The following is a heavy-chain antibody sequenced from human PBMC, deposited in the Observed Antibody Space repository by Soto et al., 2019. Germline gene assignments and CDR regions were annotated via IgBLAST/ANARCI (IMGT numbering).Heavy chain of an antibody. D-gene: IGHD2-2*01. CDR3: ARPSESSSVFYD. CDR2: IYPGDSDT. Sequence: DSLKISCNGSGYRFTRYWIGWVRQMPGNGLEWMGIIYPGDSDTRYSPSFQGQVTISADKSISTAYLQWSSLKASDTAMYYCARPSESSSVFYDCGQGPLLTVPS. J-gene: IGHJ4*02. V-gene: IGHV5-51*01. CDR1: GYRFTRYW.